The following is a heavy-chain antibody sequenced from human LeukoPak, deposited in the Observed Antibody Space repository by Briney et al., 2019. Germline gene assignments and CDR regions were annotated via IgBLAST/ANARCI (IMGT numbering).Heavy chain of an antibody. CDR1: GYSFTSYW. CDR3: ARAPDGYNPYYFDY. J-gene: IGHJ4*02. Sequence: GESLKISCKGSGYSFTSYWISWVRQMPGKGLDWMGRIDPSDSYTNYSPSFQGHVTISADKSISTAYLQWSSLKASDTAMYYCARAPDGYNPYYFDYWGQGTLVTVSS. D-gene: IGHD5-24*01. CDR2: IDPSDSYT. V-gene: IGHV5-10-1*01.